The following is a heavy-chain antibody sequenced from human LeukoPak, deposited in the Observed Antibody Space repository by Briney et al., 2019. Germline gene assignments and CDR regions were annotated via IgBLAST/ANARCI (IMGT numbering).Heavy chain of an antibody. D-gene: IGHD2-15*01. CDR2: INTNTGNP. CDR3: ARDADRERDIVVVVADGGNWFDP. J-gene: IGHJ5*02. CDR1: GYTFTSYA. Sequence: ASVKVSCKASGYTFTSYAMNWVRQAPGQGHEWMGWINTNTGNPTYAQGFTGRFVFSLDTSVSTAYLQISSLKAEVTAVYYCARDADRERDIVVVVADGGNWFDPWGQGTLVTVSS. V-gene: IGHV7-4-1*02.